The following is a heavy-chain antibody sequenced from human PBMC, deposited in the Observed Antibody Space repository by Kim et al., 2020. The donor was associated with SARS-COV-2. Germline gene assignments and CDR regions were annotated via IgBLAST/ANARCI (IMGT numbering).Heavy chain of an antibody. D-gene: IGHD4-17*01. V-gene: IGHV5-10-1*01. CDR2: IDPSDSYT. Sequence: GESLKISCKGSGYSFTSYWISWVRQMPGKGLEWMGRIDPSDSYTNYSPSFQGHVTISADKSISTAYLQWSSLKASDTAMYYCARQGTTVTPEDYFDYWGQGTLVTVSS. J-gene: IGHJ4*02. CDR1: GYSFTSYW. CDR3: ARQGTTVTPEDYFDY.